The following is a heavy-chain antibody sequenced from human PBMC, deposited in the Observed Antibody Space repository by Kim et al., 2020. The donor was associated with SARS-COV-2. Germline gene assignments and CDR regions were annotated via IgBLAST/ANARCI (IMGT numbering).Heavy chain of an antibody. CDR3: ARGGATVTTVFDP. V-gene: IGHV1-3*01. D-gene: IGHD4-17*01. Sequence: YSQKFQGSVTINRDTAASIAYMELSSLRSEDTAVYYCARGGATVTTVFDPWGQGTLVTVSS. J-gene: IGHJ5*02.